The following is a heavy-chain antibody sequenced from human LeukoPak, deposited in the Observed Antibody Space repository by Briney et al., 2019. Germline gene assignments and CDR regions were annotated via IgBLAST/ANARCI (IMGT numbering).Heavy chain of an antibody. CDR2: IIPIFGSS. CDR3: ARVTHTELSTWFDP. D-gene: IGHD5-18*01. CDR1: RGTFSSYA. J-gene: IGHJ5*02. Sequence: SVKVSCKASRGTFSSYAINWVRQAPGQGLEWMGGIIPIFGSSNYAQKFQGRVTITADESTTTAYMELSSLRSEDTAVYYCARVTHTELSTWFDPWGQGTLVTVSS. V-gene: IGHV1-69*13.